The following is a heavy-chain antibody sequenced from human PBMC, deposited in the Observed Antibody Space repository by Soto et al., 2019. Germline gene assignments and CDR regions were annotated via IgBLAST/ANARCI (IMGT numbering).Heavy chain of an antibody. J-gene: IGHJ4*02. CDR1: GDNVSTNSAG. CDR3: VRNSWNAPPAFDF. CDR2: TYYRSKWYN. D-gene: IGHD1-1*01. Sequence: PSQTLSLTCVISGDNVSTNSAGWNWIRQSPSRGLEWLGRTYYRSKWYNDYALSVKSRITVHPDTSKNQFSLQLKSVTPDDTGVYYCVRNSWNAPPAFDFWGQLNQVTVSS. V-gene: IGHV6-1*01.